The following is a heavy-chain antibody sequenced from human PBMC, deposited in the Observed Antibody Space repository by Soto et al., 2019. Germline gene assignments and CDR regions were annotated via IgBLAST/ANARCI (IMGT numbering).Heavy chain of an antibody. V-gene: IGHV1-69*06. Sequence: SVKVSCKASGGTFSSYAISWVRQAPGQGLEWRGGIIPIFGTANYAQKFQGRVTITADKSTSTAYMELSSLKSADTAVYYCARRRGRFLEWSSTGGEPNDHNWFDPWGQGTLVTVSS. D-gene: IGHD3-3*01. CDR2: IIPIFGTA. CDR3: ARRRGRFLEWSSTGGEPNDHNWFDP. CDR1: GGTFSSYA. J-gene: IGHJ5*02.